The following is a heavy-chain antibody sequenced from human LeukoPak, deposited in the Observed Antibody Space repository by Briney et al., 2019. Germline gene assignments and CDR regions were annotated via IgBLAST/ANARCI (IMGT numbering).Heavy chain of an antibody. D-gene: IGHD3-10*01. CDR2: VSPNSGAT. J-gene: IGHJ3*02. V-gene: IGHV1-2*06. Sequence: ASVKVSCKASGSTFTVYYIHWVRQAPGQGLEWMGRVSPNSGATNYAQKFQGRVTITRDTSISTVYMELSRLRSDDSAIYYRANPYYFNSGSPWDAFDIWGQGTMVTVSS. CDR1: GSTFTVYY. CDR3: ANPYYFNSGSPWDAFDI.